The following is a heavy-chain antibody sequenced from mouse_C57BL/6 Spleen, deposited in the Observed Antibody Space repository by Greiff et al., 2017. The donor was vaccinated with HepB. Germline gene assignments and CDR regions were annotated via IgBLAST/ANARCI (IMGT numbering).Heavy chain of an antibody. Sequence: QVQLKQPGAELVKPGASVKLSCKASGYTFTSYWMQWVKQRPGQGLEWIGEIDPSDSYTNYNQKFKGKATLTVDTSSSTAYMQLSSLTSEDSAVYYCARSGSSYDYYAMDYWGQGTSVTVSS. V-gene: IGHV1-50*01. CDR3: ARSGSSYDYYAMDY. J-gene: IGHJ4*01. CDR1: GYTFTSYW. CDR2: IDPSDSYT. D-gene: IGHD1-1*01.